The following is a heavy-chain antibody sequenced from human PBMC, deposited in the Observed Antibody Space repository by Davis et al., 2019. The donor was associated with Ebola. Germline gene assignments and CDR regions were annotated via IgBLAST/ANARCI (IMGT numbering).Heavy chain of an antibody. D-gene: IGHD1-26*01. Sequence: AASVKVSCKASGYPFTDFAINWLRQAPGQSFQWLGWITTNTATPTYARGLSERFVFSLDTSVNMAFLQIHNVGPGDTGIYYCARGMGELALNWGQGTLITVSS. CDR1: GYPFTDFA. J-gene: IGHJ4*02. V-gene: IGHV7-4-1*04. CDR2: ITTNTATP. CDR3: ARGMGELALN.